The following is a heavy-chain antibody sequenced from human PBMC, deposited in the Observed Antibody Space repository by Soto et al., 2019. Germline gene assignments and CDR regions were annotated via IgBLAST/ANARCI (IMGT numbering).Heavy chain of an antibody. V-gene: IGHV4-59*01. Sequence: SQTLSLTCTVSGGSISNYYWSWFRQPPGKGLEWIGYIYHNGNTKYNPSLKSRVTISVDTSNNQFSLKLSSVSAADTAIYYCARETTESYDILPGYYRNWFDPWGQGTLVTVSS. CDR2: IYHNGNT. CDR1: GGSISNYY. D-gene: IGHD3-9*01. J-gene: IGHJ5*02. CDR3: ARETTESYDILPGYYRNWFDP.